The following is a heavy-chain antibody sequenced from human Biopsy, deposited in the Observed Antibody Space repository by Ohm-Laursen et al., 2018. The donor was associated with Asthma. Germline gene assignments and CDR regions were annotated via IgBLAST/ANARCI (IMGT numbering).Heavy chain of an antibody. D-gene: IGHD2-8*01. J-gene: IGHJ6*02. CDR3: ASGPQWSGLDV. CDR1: RGSFRGYV. Sequence: SDTLSLTCAYRGSFRGYVWTWIRQPPGKGLEWIGEIPQGGATTFNPSLKSRVTISIDPSKSQLSLRLTSMTAADKAVYYCASGPQWSGLDVWGQGTTVTVSS. CDR2: IPQGGAT. V-gene: IGHV4-34*01.